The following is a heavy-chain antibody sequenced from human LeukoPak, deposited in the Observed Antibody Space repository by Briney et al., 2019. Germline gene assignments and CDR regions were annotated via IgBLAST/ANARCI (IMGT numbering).Heavy chain of an antibody. J-gene: IGHJ4*02. CDR3: ARWLCSGGSCNFDY. D-gene: IGHD2-15*01. CDR1: GFTFSSYS. Sequence: GGSLRLSCAASGFTFSSYSMNWVRQAPGKGLEWVSSISSSSSYIYYADSVKGRFTISRDNAKNSLYLQMNSLRAEDTAVYYCARWLCSGGSCNFDYWGQRTLVTVSS. CDR2: ISSSSSYI. V-gene: IGHV3-21*01.